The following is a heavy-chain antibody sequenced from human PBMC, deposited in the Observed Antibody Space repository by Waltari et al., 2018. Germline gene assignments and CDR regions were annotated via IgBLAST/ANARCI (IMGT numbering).Heavy chain of an antibody. V-gene: IGHV2-5*01. CDR1: GFSLSTSGVG. CDR2: IYWNDDK. D-gene: IGHD7-27*01. J-gene: IGHJ4*02. CDR3: AHRTANWGFVRRYYFDY. Sequence: PTQTLTLTCTFSGFSLSTSGVGVGWIRQPPGKALEWLALIYWNDDKRYSPSLKSRLTITKDTSKNQVVLTMTNMDPVDTATYYCAHRTANWGFVRRYYFDYWGQGTLVTVSS.